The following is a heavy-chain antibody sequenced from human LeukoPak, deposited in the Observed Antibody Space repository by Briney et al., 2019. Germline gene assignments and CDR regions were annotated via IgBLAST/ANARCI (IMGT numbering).Heavy chain of an antibody. CDR2: IYHSGST. CDR1: GDSISSHY. V-gene: IGHV4-59*11. Sequence: PSETLSLTCTVSGDSISSHYWTWIRQPPGRGLEWIGYIYHSGSTYYNPSLKSRVTISVDRSKNQFSLKLSSVTAADTAVYYCARSTMVRGAIYGMDVWGQGTTVTVSS. CDR3: ARSTMVRGAIYGMDV. J-gene: IGHJ6*02. D-gene: IGHD3-10*01.